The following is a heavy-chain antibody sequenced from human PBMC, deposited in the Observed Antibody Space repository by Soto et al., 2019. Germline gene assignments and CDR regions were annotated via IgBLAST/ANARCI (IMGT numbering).Heavy chain of an antibody. CDR1: GYTFTSYG. V-gene: IGHV1-18*04. Sequence: QVQLVQSGAEVKKPGASVKVSCKASGYTFTSYGISWVRQAPGQGLEWMGWISAYNGNTNYAQKLQGRVTMTTDTPTSTAYMELRSLRSDDTDVYYCARDYLGEIAARRGLDYWGQGTLVTVSS. CDR3: ARDYLGEIAARRGLDY. J-gene: IGHJ4*02. CDR2: ISAYNGNT. D-gene: IGHD6-6*01.